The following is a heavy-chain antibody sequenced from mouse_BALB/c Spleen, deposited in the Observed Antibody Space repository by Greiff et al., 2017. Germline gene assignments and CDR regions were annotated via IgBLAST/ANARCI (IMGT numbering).Heavy chain of an antibody. J-gene: IGHJ2*01. V-gene: IGHV1-7*01. D-gene: IGHD6-1*01. CDR3: ARFSPASLFDY. CDR2: INPSTGYT. Sequence: VKLMESGAELAKPGASVKMSCKASGYTFTSYWMHWVKQRPGQGLEWIGYINPSTGYTEYNQKFKDKATLTADKSSSTAYMQLSSLTSEDSAVYYCARFSPASLFDYWGQGTTLTVSS. CDR1: GYTFTSYW.